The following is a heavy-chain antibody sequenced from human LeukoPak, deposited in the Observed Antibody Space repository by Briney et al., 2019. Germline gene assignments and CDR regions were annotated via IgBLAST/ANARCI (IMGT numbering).Heavy chain of an antibody. CDR2: IYYSGST. V-gene: IGHV4-59*08. Sequence: PSETLSLTCTVSGGPISSYYWSWIRQPPGKGLEWIGYIYYSGSTNYNPSLKSRVTISVDTSKNQFSLKLSSVTAADTAVYYCVQGRITISWLDAFDIWGQGTMVTVSS. CDR3: VQGRITISWLDAFDI. J-gene: IGHJ3*02. D-gene: IGHD3-9*01. CDR1: GGPISSYY.